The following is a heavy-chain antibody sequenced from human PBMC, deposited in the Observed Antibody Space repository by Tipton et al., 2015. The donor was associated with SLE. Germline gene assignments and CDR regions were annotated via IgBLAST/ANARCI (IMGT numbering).Heavy chain of an antibody. CDR3: AGGALEGY. V-gene: IGHV3-23*01. J-gene: IGHJ4*02. CDR1: GFTVSSYA. Sequence: GSLRLSCAASGFTVSSYAMSWVRQAPGKGLEWVSGISGSGGSTYYADSVKGRFTISRDNSNNTLYLEVNSLRAEDTAVYYCAGGALEGYWGQGTLVTVSS. D-gene: IGHD6-6*01. CDR2: ISGSGGST.